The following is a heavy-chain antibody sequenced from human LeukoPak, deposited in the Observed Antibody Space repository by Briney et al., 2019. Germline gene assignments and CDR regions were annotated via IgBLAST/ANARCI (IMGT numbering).Heavy chain of an antibody. CDR2: ISWNSGSI. V-gene: IGHV3-9*01. CDR1: GFTFDDYA. Sequence: GRSLRLSCAASGFTFDDYAMHWVRQAPGKGLEWVSGISWNSGSIGYADSVKGRFTISRDNAKNSLYLQMNSLRAEDTALYYCAKDIDSKAYYYYGMDVWGQGTTVTVSS. CDR3: AKDIDSKAYYYYGMDV. D-gene: IGHD3-9*01. J-gene: IGHJ6*02.